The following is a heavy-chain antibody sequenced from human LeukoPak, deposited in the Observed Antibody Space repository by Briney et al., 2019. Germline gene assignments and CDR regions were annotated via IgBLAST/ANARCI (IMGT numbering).Heavy chain of an antibody. CDR2: IKQDGSEK. Sequence: PGRSLRLSCAASGFTFSSYWMSWVRQAPGKGLEWVANIKQDGSEKYYVDSVKGRFTISRDNAKNSLYLQMNSLRAEDTAVYYCARENESSGWYFDYWGQGTLVTVSS. J-gene: IGHJ4*02. CDR1: GFTFSSYW. V-gene: IGHV3-7*03. CDR3: ARENESSGWYFDY. D-gene: IGHD6-19*01.